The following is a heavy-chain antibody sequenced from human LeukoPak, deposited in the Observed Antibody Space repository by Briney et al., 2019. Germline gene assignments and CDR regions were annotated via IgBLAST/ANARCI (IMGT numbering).Heavy chain of an antibody. V-gene: IGHV4-59*01. Sequence: PSETLSLTCTVSGGSISSYYWSWIRQPPGKGLEWIGYIYYSGSTNYNPSLKSRVTISVDTSKNHFSLKLSSVTAADTAVYYCASGPQYCSSTSCYGLGDYWGQGILVTVSS. D-gene: IGHD2-2*01. CDR3: ASGPQYCSSTSCYGLGDY. J-gene: IGHJ4*02. CDR2: IYYSGST. CDR1: GGSISSYY.